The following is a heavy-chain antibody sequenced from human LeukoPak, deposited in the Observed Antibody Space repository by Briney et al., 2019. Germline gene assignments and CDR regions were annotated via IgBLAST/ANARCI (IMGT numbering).Heavy chain of an antibody. CDR2: VFYSGRS. V-gene: IGHV4-59*11. CDR1: GASISSHY. CDR3: ARTYSSAGSHDY. Sequence: PSETLSLTCTVSGASISSHYRSWIRQPPGKGLEWIGYVFYSGRSNYNPSLERRVTISVDSSKNQFSLKLNSVTAADTAVYYCARTYSSAGSHDYWGQGTLVTVSS. D-gene: IGHD4-11*01. J-gene: IGHJ4*02.